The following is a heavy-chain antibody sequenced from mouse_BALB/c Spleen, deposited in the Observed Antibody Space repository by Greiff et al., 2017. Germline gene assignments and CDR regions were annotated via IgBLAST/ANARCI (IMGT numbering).Heavy chain of an antibody. Sequence: EVMLVESGPGLVKPSQSLSLTCTVTGYSITSDYAWNWIRQFPGNKLEWMGYISYSGSTSYNPSLKSRISITRDTSKNQFFLQLNSVTTEDTATYYCAEIYYGSSAYWYFDVWGAGTTVTVSS. CDR1: GYSITSDYA. D-gene: IGHD1-1*01. J-gene: IGHJ1*01. CDR3: AEIYYGSSAYWYFDV. V-gene: IGHV3-2*02. CDR2: ISYSGST.